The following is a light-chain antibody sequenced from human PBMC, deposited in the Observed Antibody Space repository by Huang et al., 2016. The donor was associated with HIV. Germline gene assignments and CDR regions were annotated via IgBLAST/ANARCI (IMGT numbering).Light chain of an antibody. CDR2: GSS. CDR1: QDIKND. CDR3: LQDYDYPLT. Sequence: AIQMTQSPSSLSASVGDRVTITCRASQDIKNDLGWYQQKPGRVPKVLITGSSRVENGVPSRFSGSGCGTDDTLTISSLQPEDFATYYCLQDYDYPLTFGGGTKVEIK. V-gene: IGKV1-6*01. J-gene: IGKJ4*01.